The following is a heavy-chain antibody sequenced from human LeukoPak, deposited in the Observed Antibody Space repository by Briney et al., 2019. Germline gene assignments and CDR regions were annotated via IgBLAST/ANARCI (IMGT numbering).Heavy chain of an antibody. CDR2: IYSGEST. Sequence: PGGCLRLSCAASGFTLSSDHMNWVRQAPGKGLEWVSVIYSGESTYYADSVKGRFTISRHDSQNTLYLQMNSLRADDTAVYYCVYFDAIMATGDYWGQGTLVTVSS. CDR1: GFTLSSDH. CDR3: VYFDAIMATGDY. V-gene: IGHV3-53*04. J-gene: IGHJ4*02. D-gene: IGHD3-22*01.